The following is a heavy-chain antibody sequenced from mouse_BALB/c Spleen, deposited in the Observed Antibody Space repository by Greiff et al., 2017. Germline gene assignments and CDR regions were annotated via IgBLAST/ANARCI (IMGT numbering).Heavy chain of an antibody. D-gene: IGHD1-1*01. CDR3: ARDYYGSSYKFAY. J-gene: IGHJ3*01. Sequence: EVQLQQSGAELVRPGALVKLSCKASGFNIKDYYMHWVKQRPEQGLEWIGWIDPENGNTIYDPKFQGKPSITADTSSNTAYLQLSSLTSEDTAVYYCARDYYGSSYKFAYWGQGTLVTVSA. CDR2: IDPENGNT. CDR1: GFNIKDYY. V-gene: IGHV14-1*02.